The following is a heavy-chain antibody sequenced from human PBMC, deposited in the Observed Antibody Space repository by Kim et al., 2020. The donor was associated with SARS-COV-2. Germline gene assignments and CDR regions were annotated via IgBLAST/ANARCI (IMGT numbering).Heavy chain of an antibody. D-gene: IGHD2-15*01. CDR3: AREVGGRGCATVDF. CDR2: IRKSGSKT. J-gene: IGHJ4*02. V-gene: IGHV3-21*04. CDR1: GFTFSNYT. Sequence: GGSLRLSCAASGFTFSNYTMNWVRQAPGKGLEWVSTIRKSGSKTYYADSVKGRFTISRDNAKNTLFLQMNSLRAEDTALYYCAREVGGRGCATVDFWGQG.